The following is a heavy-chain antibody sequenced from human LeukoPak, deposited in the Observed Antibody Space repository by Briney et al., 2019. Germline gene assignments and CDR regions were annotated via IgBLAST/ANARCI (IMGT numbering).Heavy chain of an antibody. CDR1: GYSITTVYW. J-gene: IGHJ4*02. D-gene: IGHD3-22*01. CDR3: ARVGGSDSTGHYSVDY. Sequence: SETLSLTCAVSGYSITTVYWWGWIRQTPGRGLEWIGSLHHSGITSYNPSLESRVTISVDTSKNQFSLRLTSVTAADTAVYYCARVGGSDSTGHYSVDYWGQGTLVTVSS. CDR2: LHHSGIT. V-gene: IGHV4-38-2*01.